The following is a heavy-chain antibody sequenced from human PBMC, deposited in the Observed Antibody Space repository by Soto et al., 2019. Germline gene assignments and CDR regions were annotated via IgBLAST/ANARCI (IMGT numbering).Heavy chain of an antibody. CDR3: ARERVPAAMRDLNYYYGMDV. CDR1: GFTFSSYG. D-gene: IGHD2-2*01. J-gene: IGHJ6*02. V-gene: IGHV3-33*01. CDR2: IWYDGSNK. Sequence: GGSLRLSCAASGFTFSSYGMHWVRQAPGKGLEWVAVIWYDGSNKYYADSVKGRFTISRDNSKNTLYLQMNSLRAEDTAVYYCARERVPAAMRDLNYYYGMDVWGQGTTVTVSS.